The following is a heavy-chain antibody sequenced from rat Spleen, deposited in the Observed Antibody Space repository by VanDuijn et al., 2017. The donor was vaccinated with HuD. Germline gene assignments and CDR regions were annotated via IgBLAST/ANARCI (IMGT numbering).Heavy chain of an antibody. J-gene: IGHJ3*01. V-gene: IGHV5-31*01. Sequence: EVQLVESGGGLVQPGRSLKLSCVVSGFTFKNYWMSWIRQAPGKGLEWVASISTGGGNTYYRDSVKGRFTISRHNAKSTLYLQMDSLRSEDTANYYCTRALYGGSSELGWFAYWGQGTLVTVSS. D-gene: IGHD1-11*01. CDR1: GFTFKNYW. CDR3: TRALYGGSSELGWFAY. CDR2: ISTGGGNT.